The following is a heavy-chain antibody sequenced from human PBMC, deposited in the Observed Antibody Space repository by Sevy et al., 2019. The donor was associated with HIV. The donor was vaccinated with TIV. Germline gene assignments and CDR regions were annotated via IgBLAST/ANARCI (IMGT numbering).Heavy chain of an antibody. J-gene: IGHJ4*02. CDR1: GFTFSANW. CDR3: AHETFGRFES. V-gene: IGHV3-7*01. Sequence: SGCLRLSCAASGFTFSANWMNWVRQAPGKGLERVANIKGDGSDKHYVDSVEGRFTISRDNAKNLLYLQMISLRVEDTALYYCAHETFGRFESWGQGTLVPVSS. CDR2: IKGDGSDK. D-gene: IGHD3-16*01.